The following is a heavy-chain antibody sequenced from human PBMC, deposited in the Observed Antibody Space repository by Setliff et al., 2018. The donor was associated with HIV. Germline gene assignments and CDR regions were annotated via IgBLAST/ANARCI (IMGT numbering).Heavy chain of an antibody. Sequence: TGGSLRLSCEGSGFNFEYYAMHWVRRAPGKGLEWVSGITWKSGLLGYAESVKGRFTISRDNVRRSLYLQMNSLTSEDSASYFCVKGGSLAGQFFYYMDVWGKGTTVTVSS. CDR3: VKGGSLAGQFFYYMDV. D-gene: IGHD6-19*01. CDR1: GFNFEYYA. V-gene: IGHV3-9*01. CDR2: ITWKSGLL. J-gene: IGHJ6*03.